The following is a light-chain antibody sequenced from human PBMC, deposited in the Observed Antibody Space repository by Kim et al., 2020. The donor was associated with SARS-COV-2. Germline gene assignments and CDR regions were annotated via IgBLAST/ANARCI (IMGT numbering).Light chain of an antibody. CDR3: QKYDSAPWT. CDR2: AAS. V-gene: IGKV1-27*01. CDR1: RAISHY. J-gene: IGKJ1*01. Sequence: ASVGDGVTITCRASRAISHYLAWYQQKPGRAPKVLVYAASTLQSGVPSRFSGTRSGTDFTLTISSLQPEDVGTYYCQKYDSAPWTFGQGTKVEIK.